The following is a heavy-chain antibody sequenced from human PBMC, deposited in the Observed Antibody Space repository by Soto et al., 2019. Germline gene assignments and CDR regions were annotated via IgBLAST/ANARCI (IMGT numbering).Heavy chain of an antibody. CDR2: IIPIFGTA. D-gene: IGHD2-15*01. J-gene: IGHJ6*02. CDR1: GVTFSSYA. V-gene: IGHV1-69*13. CDR3: AREVVRVALIPKYGMDV. Sequence: GASVKVACKASGVTFSSYAISWVRQAPEQGLEWMGGIIPIFGTANYAQKFQGRVTITADESTSTAYMELSSLRSEDTAVYYCAREVVRVALIPKYGMDVWGQGTTVTVSS.